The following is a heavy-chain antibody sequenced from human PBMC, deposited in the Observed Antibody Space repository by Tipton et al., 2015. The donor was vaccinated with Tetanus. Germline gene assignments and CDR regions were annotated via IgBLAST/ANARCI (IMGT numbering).Heavy chain of an antibody. D-gene: IGHD1-26*01. CDR2: IYPGDSNT. Sequence: QLVQSGAEVKKPGESLKISCKGSGYSFSSYWIGWVRQMPGKGLAWMGSIYPGDSNTRYSPSLQGHVTISANKSISTAYLQWSSLKASYTCMYYGAGRRSATALVLLLDPWGQGTLVTVSS. CDR3: AGRRSATALVLLLDP. CDR1: GYSFSSYW. J-gene: IGHJ5*02. V-gene: IGHV5-51*01.